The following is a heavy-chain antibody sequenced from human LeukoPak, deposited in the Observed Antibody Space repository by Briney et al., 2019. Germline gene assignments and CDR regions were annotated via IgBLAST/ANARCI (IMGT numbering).Heavy chain of an antibody. Sequence: SVKVSCKASGGTFSSYAISWVRQAPGQGLEWMGGIIPIFGTANYAQKFQGRVTMTRDTSTSTVYMELSSLRSEDSAVYYCARWTTTYLDYWGQGTLVTVSS. D-gene: IGHD4-11*01. J-gene: IGHJ4*02. CDR2: IIPIFGTA. CDR1: GGTFSSYA. V-gene: IGHV1-69*05. CDR3: ARWTTTYLDY.